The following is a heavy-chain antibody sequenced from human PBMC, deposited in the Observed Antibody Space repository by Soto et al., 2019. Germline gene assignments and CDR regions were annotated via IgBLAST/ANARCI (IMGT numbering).Heavy chain of an antibody. CDR2: IYYSGST. D-gene: IGHD3-22*01. CDR3: ARVTTDDAFDI. CDR1: GGSISSYY. V-gene: IGHV4-59*01. Sequence: SQTLSLTCTVSGGSISSYYWSWIRQPPGKGLEWIGYIYYSGSTNYNPSLKSRVTISVDTSKNQFSLKLSSVTAADTAVYYCARVTTDDAFDIWGQGTMVTVSS. J-gene: IGHJ3*02.